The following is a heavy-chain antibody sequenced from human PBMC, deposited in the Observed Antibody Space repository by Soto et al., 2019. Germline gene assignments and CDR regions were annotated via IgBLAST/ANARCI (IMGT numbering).Heavy chain of an antibody. Sequence: QVQLVQSGAEVKKPVASVKVSCKAYGDTFTSYGVSWVRQAPGQGLEWMGWNSAYNGNTNYAQKLQGRVTMTTDTSTSTAYMELRSLRSDDTAVYYCARDRRYSYGQHPYCFDYWGQGTLVAVSS. CDR2: NSAYNGNT. D-gene: IGHD5-18*01. J-gene: IGHJ4*02. CDR3: ARDRRYSYGQHPYCFDY. V-gene: IGHV1-18*01. CDR1: GDTFTSYG.